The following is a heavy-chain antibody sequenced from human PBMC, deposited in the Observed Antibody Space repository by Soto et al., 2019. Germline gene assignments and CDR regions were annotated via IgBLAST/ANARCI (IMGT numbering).Heavy chain of an antibody. CDR1: GYSFTSYW. CDR2: IDPSDSYT. D-gene: IGHD2-2*01. CDR3: AGREYCSSTSCYLSYYGMDV. Sequence: PGESLKISCKGSGYSFTSYWMSWVRQMPGKGLEWMGRIDPSDSYTNYSPSFQGHVTISADKSISTAYLQWGSLKASDTAMYYCAGREYCSSTSCYLSYYGMDVWGQGTTVTVSS. J-gene: IGHJ6*02. V-gene: IGHV5-10-1*01.